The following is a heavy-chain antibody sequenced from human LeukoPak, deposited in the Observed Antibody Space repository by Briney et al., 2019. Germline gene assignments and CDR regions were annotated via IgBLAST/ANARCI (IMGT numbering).Heavy chain of an antibody. V-gene: IGHV3-48*01. CDR1: GFTFSSYW. CDR2: VSSSSTTI. CDR3: ARSRTGNFFDY. J-gene: IGHJ4*02. D-gene: IGHD3/OR15-3a*01. Sequence: GGSLRLSCAASGFTFSSYWMHWVRQAPGKGLEWVSYVSSSSTTIYYADSVKGRFTISRDNAKNSLFLQMNSLRAEDTAVYYCARSRTGNFFDYWGQGTLVTVSS.